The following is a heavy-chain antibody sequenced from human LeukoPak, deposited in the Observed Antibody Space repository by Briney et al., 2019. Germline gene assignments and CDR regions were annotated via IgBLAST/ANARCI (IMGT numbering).Heavy chain of an antibody. CDR2: IASDGSHT. J-gene: IGHJ4*02. CDR1: GFTFSTYF. D-gene: IGHD2-2*01. V-gene: IGHV3-30-3*01. CDR3: AKASPTYHDY. Sequence: GGSLRLSCAASGFTFSTYFMHWVRQAPGKGLEWVADIASDGSHTFYVESVKGRFTISRDNSKNTLYLQMNSLRAEDTAVYYCAKASPTYHDYWGQGTLVTVSS.